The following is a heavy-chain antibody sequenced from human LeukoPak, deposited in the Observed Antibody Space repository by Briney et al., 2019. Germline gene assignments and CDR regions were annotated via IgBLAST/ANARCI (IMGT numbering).Heavy chain of an antibody. Sequence: SETLSLTCTVSGGSISSGSHYWSWIRQPAGKGLEWIGRIYSSGSTNYNPSLKSRVTMSVDTSKNQFTLKLSSVTAADTAVYYCARDLEGDFWSGYSRIYYYYMDVWGKGTTVTVSS. CDR2: IYSSGST. J-gene: IGHJ6*03. D-gene: IGHD3-3*01. CDR1: GGSISSGSHY. V-gene: IGHV4-61*02. CDR3: ARDLEGDFWSGYSRIYYYYMDV.